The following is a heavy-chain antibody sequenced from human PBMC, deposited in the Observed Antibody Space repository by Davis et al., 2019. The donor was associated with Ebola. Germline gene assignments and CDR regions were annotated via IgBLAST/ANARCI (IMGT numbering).Heavy chain of an antibody. CDR1: GDSITTYY. D-gene: IGHD3-10*01. CDR2: IYYSGST. J-gene: IGHJ6*02. Sequence: GSLRLSCPVSGDSITTYYWTWIRQPPGKGLEWIGYIYYSGSTNYNPSLKSRVTISVDTSNKQFSLNLTSVTAADTAVYYCAREQWFGEFYGMDVWGQGTTVTVSS. V-gene: IGHV4-59*01. CDR3: AREQWFGEFYGMDV.